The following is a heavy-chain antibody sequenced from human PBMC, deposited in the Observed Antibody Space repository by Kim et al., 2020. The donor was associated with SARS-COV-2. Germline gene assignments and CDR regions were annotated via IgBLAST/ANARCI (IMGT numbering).Heavy chain of an antibody. D-gene: IGHD5-18*01. V-gene: IGHV4-34*01. Sequence: SETLSLTCAVYGGSFSGYYWSWIRQPPGKGLEWIGEINHSGSTNYNPSLKSRVTISVDTSKNQFSLKLSSVTAADTAVYYCAGMAYTAARDYWGQGTLVTVSS. J-gene: IGHJ4*02. CDR2: INHSGST. CDR3: AGMAYTAARDY. CDR1: GGSFSGYY.